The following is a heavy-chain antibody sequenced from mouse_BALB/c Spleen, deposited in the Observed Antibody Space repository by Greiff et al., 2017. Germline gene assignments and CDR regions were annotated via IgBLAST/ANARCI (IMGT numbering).Heavy chain of an antibody. J-gene: IGHJ4*01. D-gene: IGHD2-1*01. CDR2: IDPANGNT. CDR1: GFNIKDTY. V-gene: IGHV14-3*02. Sequence: VQLQQSGAELVKPGASVKLSCTASGFNIKDTYMHWVKQRPEQGLEWIGRIDPANGNTKYDPKFQGKATITADTSSNTAYLQLSSLTSEDTAVYYCALNYDYAMDYWGQGTSVTVSS. CDR3: ALNYDYAMDY.